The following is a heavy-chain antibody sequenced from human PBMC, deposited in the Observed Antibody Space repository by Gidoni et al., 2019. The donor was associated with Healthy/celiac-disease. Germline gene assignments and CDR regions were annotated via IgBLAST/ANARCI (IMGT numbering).Heavy chain of an antibody. Sequence: QVQLVQSGAEVKTPGSSVKVSCKASGGTFSSYAISWVRPAPGQGLEWMGRIIPILGIANYAQKCQGRVTITADKSTSTAYMELSSLRSEDTAVYYCARAGLPGYYYYYYMDVWGKGTTVTVSS. D-gene: IGHD4-17*01. CDR2: IIPILGIA. V-gene: IGHV1-69*04. J-gene: IGHJ6*03. CDR3: ARAGLPGYYYYYYMDV. CDR1: GGTFSSYA.